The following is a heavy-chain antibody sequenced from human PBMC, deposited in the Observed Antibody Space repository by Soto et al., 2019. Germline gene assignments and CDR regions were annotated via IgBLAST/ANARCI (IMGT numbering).Heavy chain of an antibody. V-gene: IGHV4-39*01. CDR1: GGTSSSSSYC. J-gene: IGHJ6*02. D-gene: IGHD2-15*01. CDR2: IYYGGST. Sequence: SETQSVPCTVFGGTSSSSSYCCVWNHQPPGMGLKWIGTIYYGGSTYYNSSLKSRVSISVDTSKNQFSLKLNSVTAADTAVYYCATLSYCSGSSCYGYYSGMDVWGQGTTVTVS. CDR3: ATLSYCSGSSCYGYYSGMDV.